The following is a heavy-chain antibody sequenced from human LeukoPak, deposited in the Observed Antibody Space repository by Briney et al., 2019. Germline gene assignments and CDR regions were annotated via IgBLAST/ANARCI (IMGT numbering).Heavy chain of an antibody. CDR2: IYTSETT. D-gene: IGHD4-17*01. CDR3: ARLKTTVTTYGLDV. CDR1: GGSISSGTYY. Sequence: SQTLSLTCTVSGGSISSGTYYWCWIRQPAGKRLEWLGRIYTSETTNYNPSLKSRVTISLDTSKNQFSLKLSSVTAADTAVYYCARLKTTVTTYGLDVWGQGTRSPSP. J-gene: IGHJ6*02. V-gene: IGHV4-61*02.